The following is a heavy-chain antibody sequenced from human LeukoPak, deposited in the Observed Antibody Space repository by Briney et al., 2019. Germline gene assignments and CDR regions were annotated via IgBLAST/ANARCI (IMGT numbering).Heavy chain of an antibody. D-gene: IGHD5-24*01. CDR3: ARDGPYRRDGYNFIAFDI. J-gene: IGHJ3*02. Sequence: SVKVSCKASGGTFSSYAISWLRQAPGQGLEWMGRIIPIFGTANYAQKFQGRVTITTDESTSTAYMELSSLRSEDTAVYYCARDGPYRRDGYNFIAFDIWGQGTMVTVSS. V-gene: IGHV1-69*05. CDR2: IIPIFGTA. CDR1: GGTFSSYA.